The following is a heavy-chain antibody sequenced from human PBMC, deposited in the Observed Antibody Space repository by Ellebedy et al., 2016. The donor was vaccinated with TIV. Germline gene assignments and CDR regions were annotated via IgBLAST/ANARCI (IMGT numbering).Heavy chain of an antibody. CDR2: IWYDGSNK. CDR1: GFTFSSYG. J-gene: IGHJ6*02. CDR3: AREMSYYDSSGPRYYYYGMDV. V-gene: IGHV3-33*01. D-gene: IGHD3-22*01. Sequence: PGGSLRLSCAASGFTFSSYGMHWVRQAPGKGLEWVAVIWYDGSNKYYADSVKGRFTISRDNSKNTLYLQMNSLRAEDTAVYYCAREMSYYDSSGPRYYYYGMDVWGQGTTVTVSS.